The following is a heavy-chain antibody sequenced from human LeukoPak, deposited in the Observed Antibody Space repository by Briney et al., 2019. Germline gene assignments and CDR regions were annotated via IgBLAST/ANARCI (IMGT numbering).Heavy chain of an antibody. J-gene: IGHJ5*02. CDR1: GFTFSRYA. CDR2: ISGCGGST. Sequence: PWGSLRLSCAASGFTFSRYAMSWVRQAPGKGLEWVSAISGCGGSTYYADSVKGRFTISRDNSKNTLYLQMNSLRAEDTAVYYCAKDHKGYCSGGSCYDNWFDPWGQGTLVTVSS. V-gene: IGHV3-23*01. CDR3: AKDHKGYCSGGSCYDNWFDP. D-gene: IGHD2-15*01.